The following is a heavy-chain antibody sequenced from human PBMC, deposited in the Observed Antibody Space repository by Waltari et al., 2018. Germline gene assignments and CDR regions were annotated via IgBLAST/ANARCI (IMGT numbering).Heavy chain of an antibody. CDR3: ARKGWFGETYRRYFDY. V-gene: IGHV4-34*01. CDR2: INHSGST. Sequence: QAQLQQWGAGMLKPSENLSLTCAVNGGSFSGYYCSGTRQPPGKGLEWIGEINHSGSTNYNPSLKSRVTISVDTSKNQFSLKLSSVTAADTAVYYCARKGWFGETYRRYFDYWGQGTLVTVSS. J-gene: IGHJ4*02. D-gene: IGHD3-10*01. CDR1: GGSFSGYY.